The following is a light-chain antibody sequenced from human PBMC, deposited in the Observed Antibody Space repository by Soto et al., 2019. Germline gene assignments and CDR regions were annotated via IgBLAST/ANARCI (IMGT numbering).Light chain of an antibody. Sequence: QSALTQPRSVSGSPGQSVTISCTGTSSDVGGYNYVSWYQQHPGKAPKFMIYDVTKRPSGVPDRFSGSKSGNTASLTISGLQAEDEADYFCQAYDYSLTASVFGGGTKLTVL. CDR1: SSDVGGYNY. J-gene: IGLJ3*02. CDR3: QAYDYSLTASV. CDR2: DVT. V-gene: IGLV2-11*01.